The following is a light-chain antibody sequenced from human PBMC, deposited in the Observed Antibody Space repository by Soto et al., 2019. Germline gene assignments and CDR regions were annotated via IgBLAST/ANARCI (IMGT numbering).Light chain of an antibody. J-gene: IGKJ2*01. CDR1: QSIVRSY. CDR2: GAS. CDR3: QQYGSSPYT. Sequence: EIVLTQSPGTLSLSPGERATLSCRASQSIVRSYLAWYQQKPGQAPRLLIYGASSRATGIPDRFSGSGSGTDFTLTISRLEPEDFAVYYGQQYGSSPYTFGQGTKLEIK. V-gene: IGKV3-20*01.